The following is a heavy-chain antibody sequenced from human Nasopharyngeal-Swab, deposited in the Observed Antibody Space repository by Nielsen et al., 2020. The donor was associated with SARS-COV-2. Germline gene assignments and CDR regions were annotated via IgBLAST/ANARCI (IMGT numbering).Heavy chain of an antibody. V-gene: IGHV4-38-2*02. CDR2: IYHSGST. D-gene: IGHD2-8*01. J-gene: IGHJ6*03. CDR3: ARVLYNYYYYYYMDV. Sequence: RQAPGKGLEWIGSIYHSGSTYYNPSLKSRVTISVDTSKNQFSLKLSFVTAADTAVYYCARVLYNYYYYYYMDVWGKGTTVTVSS.